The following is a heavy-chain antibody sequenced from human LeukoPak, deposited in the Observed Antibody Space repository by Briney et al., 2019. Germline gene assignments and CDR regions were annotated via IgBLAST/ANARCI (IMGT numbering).Heavy chain of an antibody. Sequence: ASVKVSCKASGYTFTSYDINWVRQATGQGLEWMGWVNPNSGNTGYAQKFQGRVTITRNTSISTAYMELSSLRSEDMAVYYCARDQGSYSGYDYGLDYWGQGTLVTVSS. V-gene: IGHV1-8*03. CDR2: VNPNSGNT. J-gene: IGHJ4*02. CDR3: ARDQGSYSGYDYGLDY. CDR1: GYTFTSYD. D-gene: IGHD5-12*01.